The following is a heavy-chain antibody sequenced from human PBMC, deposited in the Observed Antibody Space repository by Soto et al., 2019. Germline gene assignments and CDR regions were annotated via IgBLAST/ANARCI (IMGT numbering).Heavy chain of an antibody. CDR3: AADPLSYYGSGSPPPYYYYGMDV. V-gene: IGHV1-58*01. CDR1: GFTFTSSA. D-gene: IGHD3-10*01. Sequence: GASVKVSCKASGFTFTSSAVQWVRQARGQRLEWIGWIVVGSGNTNYAQKFQERVTITRDMSTSTAYMELSSLRSEDTAVYYCAADPLSYYGSGSPPPYYYYGMDVWGQGTAVTVS. CDR2: IVVGSGNT. J-gene: IGHJ6*02.